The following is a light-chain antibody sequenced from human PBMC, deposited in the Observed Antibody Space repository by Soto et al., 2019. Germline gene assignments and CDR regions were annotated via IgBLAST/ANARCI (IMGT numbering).Light chain of an antibody. V-gene: IGLV2-23*01. CDR1: SSDVGSYNL. Sequence: QSALTQPASVSGSPGQSITISCTGTSSDVGSYNLVSWYQQHPGKVPKIMIYEASKRPSGAPHRFSGSKSGNTASLTNSGLQAEDEADYYCCSYAGSSTWVFGTGTKLTVL. CDR2: EAS. CDR3: CSYAGSSTWV. J-gene: IGLJ1*01.